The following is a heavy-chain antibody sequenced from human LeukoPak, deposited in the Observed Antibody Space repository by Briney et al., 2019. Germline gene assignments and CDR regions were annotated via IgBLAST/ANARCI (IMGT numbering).Heavy chain of an antibody. J-gene: IGHJ4*02. D-gene: IGHD6-19*01. CDR2: IVVGSGNT. CDR3: AAVDGGWYSYDY. Sequence: SVKVSCKASGFTFTSSAVQWVRQARGQRLEWIGWIVVGSGNTNYAQKFQERVTITRDVSTSTAYMELSSLRSEDTAVYYCAAVDGGWYSYDYWGQGTLVTVSS. V-gene: IGHV1-58*01. CDR1: GFTFTSSA.